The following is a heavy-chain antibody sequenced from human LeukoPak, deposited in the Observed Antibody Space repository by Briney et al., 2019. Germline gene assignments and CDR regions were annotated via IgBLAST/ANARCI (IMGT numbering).Heavy chain of an antibody. D-gene: IGHD2-15*01. J-gene: IGHJ6*02. CDR1: GFTFSSYT. CDR3: ARDPTPRYCSGGSCYTHYGMDV. V-gene: IGHV3-21*01. CDR2: ISSSSSYI. Sequence: GGSLRLSCAASGFTFSSYTMNWVRQAPGKGLEWVSSISSSSSYIYYADSVKGRLTISRDNAKNSLYLQMNSLRAEDTAVYYCARDPTPRYCSGGSCYTHYGMDVWGQGTTITVSS.